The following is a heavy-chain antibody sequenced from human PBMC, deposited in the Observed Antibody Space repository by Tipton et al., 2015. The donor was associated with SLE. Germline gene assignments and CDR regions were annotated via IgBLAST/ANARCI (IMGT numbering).Heavy chain of an antibody. CDR1: GGSFRGYY. D-gene: IGHD2-2*01. CDR2: IYYSGST. J-gene: IGHJ4*02. V-gene: IGHV4-39*01. CDR3: ARDQSQLLCPFDY. Sequence: TLSLTCAVYGGSFRGYYWGWIRQPPGKGLEWIGSIYYSGSTYYNPSLKSRVTISVDTSKNQFSLKLSSVTAADTAVYYCARDQSQLLCPFDYWGQGTLVTVSS.